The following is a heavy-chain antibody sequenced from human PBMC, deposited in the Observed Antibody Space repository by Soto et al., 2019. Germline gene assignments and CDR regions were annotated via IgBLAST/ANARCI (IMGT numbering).Heavy chain of an antibody. CDR2: ISAYNGNT. CDR3: ATEPLGGYSSGWSYFDC. V-gene: IGHV1-18*01. Sequence: ASVKVSCKASGYTFTSYGISWVRQAPGQGLEWMGWISAYNGNTNYAQKLQGRVTMTTDTSTSTAYMELRSLRSDDTAVYYCATEPLGGYSSGWSYFDCWGQGTLVTVSS. J-gene: IGHJ4*02. CDR1: GYTFTSYG. D-gene: IGHD6-19*01.